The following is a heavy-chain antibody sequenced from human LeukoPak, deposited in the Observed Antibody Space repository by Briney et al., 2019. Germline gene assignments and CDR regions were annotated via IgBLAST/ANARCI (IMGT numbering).Heavy chain of an antibody. J-gene: IGHJ4*02. CDR1: GFTFSSYG. D-gene: IGHD1-26*01. CDR2: IWYDGSNK. V-gene: IGHV3-33*01. CDR3: ARDPGSYYPNFDY. Sequence: GGSLRLSCAVSGFTFSSYGMHWVRQAPGKGLEWVAVIWYDGSNKYYADSVKGRFTISRDNSKNTLYLQMNSLRAEDTAVYYCARDPGSYYPNFDYWGQGTLGTVS.